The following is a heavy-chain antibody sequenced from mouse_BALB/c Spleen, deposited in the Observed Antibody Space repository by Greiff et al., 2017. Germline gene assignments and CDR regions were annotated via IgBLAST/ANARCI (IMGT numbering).Heavy chain of an antibody. CDR3: ARQGYYGSRGDWYFDV. J-gene: IGHJ1*01. V-gene: IGHV5-6*02. Sequence: DVMLVESGGDLVKPGGSLKLSCAASGFTFSSYGMSWVRQTPDKRLEWVATISSGGSYTYYPDSVKGRFTISRDNAKNTLYLQMSSLKSEDTAMYYCARQGYYGSRGDWYFDVWGAGTTVTVSS. CDR2: ISSGGSYT. CDR1: GFTFSSYG. D-gene: IGHD1-1*01.